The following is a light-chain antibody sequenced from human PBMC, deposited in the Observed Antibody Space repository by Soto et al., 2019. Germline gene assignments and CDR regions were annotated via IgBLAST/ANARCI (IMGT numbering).Light chain of an antibody. V-gene: IGKV3-20*01. CDR1: QSISNNY. CDR3: QQYGGSPFT. Sequence: PGARATLSCRASQSISNNYLAWYQQRPGQAPRLLIYGASTRAIGIPDRFSGSGSGTDFTLTISRLEPEDFAVYYCQQYGGSPFTFGPGTKVDFK. CDR2: GAS. J-gene: IGKJ3*01.